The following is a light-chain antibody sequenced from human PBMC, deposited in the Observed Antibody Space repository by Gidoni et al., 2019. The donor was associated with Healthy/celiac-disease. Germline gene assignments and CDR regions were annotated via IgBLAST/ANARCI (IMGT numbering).Light chain of an antibody. V-gene: IGKV4-1*01. CDR2: CAS. J-gene: IGKJ2*01. CDR1: QSVLYSSNNKNY. Sequence: DIVMTQSPDSLAVSLGERATINCKSSQSVLYSSNNKNYLAWYQQKPGQPPKLLIYCASTRASGVPDRFSGSGSGTDFTLTISSLQAEDVAVYYCQQYYSTPYTFXQXTKLEIK. CDR3: QQYYSTPYT.